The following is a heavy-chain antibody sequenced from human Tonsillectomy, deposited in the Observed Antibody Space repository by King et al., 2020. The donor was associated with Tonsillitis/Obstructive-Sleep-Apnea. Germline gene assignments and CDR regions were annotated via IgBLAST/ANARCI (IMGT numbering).Heavy chain of an antibody. CDR3: ARDSGTSGYDCGY. V-gene: IGHV3-20*04. D-gene: IGHD5-12*01. J-gene: IGHJ4*02. CDR1: GFTFDDYG. Sequence: VQLVESGGGVVRPGGSLRLSCTASGFTFDDYGMSWVRQAPGKGLEWVSGITWNGGNTGYAAAVKGRFTVSRDNAKNSLYLQMNRLRAEDTALYYCARDSGTSGYDCGYWGQGTLVTVSS. CDR2: ITWNGGNT.